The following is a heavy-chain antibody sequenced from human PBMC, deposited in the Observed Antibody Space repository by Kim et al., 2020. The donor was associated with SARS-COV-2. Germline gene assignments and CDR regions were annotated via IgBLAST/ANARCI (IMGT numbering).Heavy chain of an antibody. Sequence: CAESLRGRLPNSRANAKHPLYLQMNSLRAEDTAVYYCARVRPYSGYVLDYWGQGTLVPVSS. J-gene: IGHJ4*02. V-gene: IGHV3-66*01. CDR3: ARVRPYSGYVLDY. D-gene: IGHD5-12*01.